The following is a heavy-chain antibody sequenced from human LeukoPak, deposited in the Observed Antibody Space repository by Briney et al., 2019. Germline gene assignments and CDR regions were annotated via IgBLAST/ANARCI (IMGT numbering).Heavy chain of an antibody. J-gene: IGHJ6*03. CDR1: GGTFSSYA. CDR2: IIPIFGTA. CDR3: ARDLYEYAAAGPYYYYYMDV. D-gene: IGHD6-13*01. Sequence: ASVKVSCKASGGTFSSYAISWVRQAPGQGLEWMGGIIPIFGTANYAQKFQGRVTITADESTSTAYMELSSLRSEDTAVYYCARDLYEYAAAGPYYYYYMDVWGKGTTVTVSS. V-gene: IGHV1-69*13.